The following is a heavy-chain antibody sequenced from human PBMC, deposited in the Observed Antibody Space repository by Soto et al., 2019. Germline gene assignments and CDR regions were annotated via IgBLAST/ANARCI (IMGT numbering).Heavy chain of an antibody. V-gene: IGHV3-48*01. CDR1: GFTFSSYS. CDR3: AREAIFGVVIDAFDI. D-gene: IGHD3-3*01. CDR2: ISSSSSTI. Sequence: PGGSLRLSCAASGFTFSSYSMNWVRQAPGKGLEWVSYISSSSSTIYYADSVKGRFTISRDNAKNSLYLQMNSLRAEDTAVYYCAREAIFGVVIDAFDIWGQGTMVTVSS. J-gene: IGHJ3*02.